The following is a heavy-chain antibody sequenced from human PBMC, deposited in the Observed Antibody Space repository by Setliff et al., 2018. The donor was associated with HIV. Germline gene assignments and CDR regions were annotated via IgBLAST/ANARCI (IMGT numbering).Heavy chain of an antibody. V-gene: IGHV1-18*04. J-gene: IGHJ6*03. CDR2: ISGYNGKT. CDR1: GYTFSSNY. Sequence: ASVKVSCKASGYTFSSNYMHWVRQAPGQGLEWMGWISGYNGKTNYAQNFQGRVTMTTDTSTSTAYMEVRSLRYDDTAVYYCARDKGYYYMDVWGKGITVTVSS. CDR3: ARDKGYYYMDV.